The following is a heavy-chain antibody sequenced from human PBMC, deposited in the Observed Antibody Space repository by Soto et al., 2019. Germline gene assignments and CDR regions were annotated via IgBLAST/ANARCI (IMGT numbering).Heavy chain of an antibody. V-gene: IGHV3-33*01. CDR3: ARNPSGVDLASMKD. CDR2: IRNDGYTA. D-gene: IGHD5-12*01. CDR1: GLIFSTQG. J-gene: IGHJ4*02. Sequence: PGGSLRLSCAASGLIFSTQGMHWARQAPGKGLEWVAVIRNDGYTAHYADSVKGRFTISRDNSRNTLYLQMNSLIVEDTAVYYCARNPSGVDLASMKDWGRGTLVTVSS.